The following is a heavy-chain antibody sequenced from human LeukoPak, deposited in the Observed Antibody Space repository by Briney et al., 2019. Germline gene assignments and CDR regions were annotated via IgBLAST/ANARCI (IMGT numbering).Heavy chain of an antibody. J-gene: IGHJ4*02. Sequence: GSLELSCAAPGFTLCSYGMSWVRLASGKGLEWVSAISGSGGSTYYADSVKGRFTISRDNSKNTLYLQMNSLRAEDTAVYYCAKHNIDYWGQGTLVTVSS. V-gene: IGHV3-23*01. D-gene: IGHD1-1*01. CDR3: AKHNIDY. CDR2: ISGSGGST. CDR1: GFTLCSYG.